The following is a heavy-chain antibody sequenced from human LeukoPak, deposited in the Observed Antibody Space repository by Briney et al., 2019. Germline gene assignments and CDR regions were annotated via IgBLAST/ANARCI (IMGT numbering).Heavy chain of an antibody. CDR1: GFSLGNARMG. CDR3: ARIRALAVAGVDAFDI. V-gene: IGHV2-26*01. J-gene: IGHJ3*02. D-gene: IGHD6-19*01. CDR2: IFSNDEK. Sequence: SGPTLVNPTETLTLTCTVSGFSLGNARMGVSWIRQPPGKALEWLAHIFSNDEKSYSTSLKSRLTISKDTSKSQVVLTMTNMDPVDTATYYCARIRALAVAGVDAFDIWGQGTMVTVSS.